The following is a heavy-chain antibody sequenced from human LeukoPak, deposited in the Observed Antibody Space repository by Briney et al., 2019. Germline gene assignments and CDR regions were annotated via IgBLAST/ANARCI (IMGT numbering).Heavy chain of an antibody. CDR1: GGSISSYY. CDR2: IYYSGST. D-gene: IGHD4-17*01. J-gene: IGHJ3*02. CDR3: ASRGDYGDYDNDAFDI. V-gene: IGHV4-59*04. Sequence: PSETLSLTCTVSGGSISSYYWSWIRQPPGKGLEWIGYIYYSGSTYYNPSLKSRVTISVDTSKNQFSLKLSSVTAADTAVYYCASRGDYGDYDNDAFDIWGQGTMVTVSS.